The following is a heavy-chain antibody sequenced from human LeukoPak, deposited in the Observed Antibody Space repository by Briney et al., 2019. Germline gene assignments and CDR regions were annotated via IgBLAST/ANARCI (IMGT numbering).Heavy chain of an antibody. Sequence: PGGSLRLSCAAFGFTFDDYGMSWVRQAPGKGLEWVSGINWHGGSTGYADSVKGRFTISRDNAKNSLYLQMNSLRAEDTALYYCARDRSRYYDILTGYASFDYWGQGTLVTVSS. CDR1: GFTFDDYG. CDR2: INWHGGST. V-gene: IGHV3-20*04. J-gene: IGHJ4*02. CDR3: ARDRSRYYDILTGYASFDY. D-gene: IGHD3-9*01.